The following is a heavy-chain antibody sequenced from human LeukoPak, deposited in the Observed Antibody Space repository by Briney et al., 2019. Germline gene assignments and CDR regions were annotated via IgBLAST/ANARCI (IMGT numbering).Heavy chain of an antibody. D-gene: IGHD6-13*01. V-gene: IGHV4-59*08. J-gene: IGHJ3*01. CDR1: GVSISSYY. CDR3: ARHDGSSWYYAFDV. CDR2: IYYSGST. Sequence: NSSETLSLTCTVSGVSISSYYWSWIRQPPGKGLEWIGYIYYSGSTNYNPSLKSRVTISLDTSKNQFSLKLSSVTAADTAVYYCARHDGSSWYYAFDVWGQGTMVTVFS.